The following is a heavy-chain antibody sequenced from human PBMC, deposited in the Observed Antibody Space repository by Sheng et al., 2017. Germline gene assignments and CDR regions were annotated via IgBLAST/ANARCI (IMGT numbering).Heavy chain of an antibody. V-gene: IGHV1-69*04. J-gene: IGHJ4*02. CDR3: ARGGIDIEMATIMAFDY. Sequence: QVQLVQSGAEVKKPGSSVKVSCKASGGTFSSYAISWVRQAPGQGLEWMGGIIPILGIANYAQKFQGRVTITADKSTSTAYMELSSLRSEDTAVYYCARGGIDIEMATIMAFDYWGQGTLVTVSS. CDR1: GGTFSSYA. D-gene: IGHD5-12*01. CDR2: IIPILGIA.